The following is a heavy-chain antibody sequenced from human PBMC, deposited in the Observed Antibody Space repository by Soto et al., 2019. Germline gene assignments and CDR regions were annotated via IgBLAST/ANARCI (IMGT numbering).Heavy chain of an antibody. CDR3: ARAKTVSYYMDV. Sequence: PSETLSLTCAVCGGSFSGYYWSWIRQPPGKGLEWIGEINHSGSTNYNPSLKSRVTISVDTSKNQFSLKLSSVTAADTAVYYCARAKTVSYYMDVWGKGTTVTVSS. CDR1: GGSFSGYY. CDR2: INHSGST. D-gene: IGHD1-1*01. J-gene: IGHJ6*03. V-gene: IGHV4-34*01.